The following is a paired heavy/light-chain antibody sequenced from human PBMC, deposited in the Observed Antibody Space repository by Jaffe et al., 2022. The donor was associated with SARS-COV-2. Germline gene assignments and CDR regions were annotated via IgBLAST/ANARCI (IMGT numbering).Heavy chain of an antibody. Sequence: DVQLVESGGGLVKPGESLRLSCSASGFIFSSYSMNWVRQAPGKGLEWVSFISDTGTYTSYGDPVKGRFTISRDNTKNSLYLQMNSLTVEDTAVYYCVKHTVECTSTKCYGMDVWGQGTTVTV. V-gene: IGHV3-21*01. CDR3: VKHTVECTSTKCYGMDV. J-gene: IGHJ6*02. D-gene: IGHD2-2*01. CDR2: ISDTGTYT. CDR1: GFIFSSYS.
Light chain of an antibody. CDR1: SGYHNYR. V-gene: IGLV9-49*01. CDR2: VGPGGIEG. J-gene: IGLJ2*01. Sequence: QPVLTQPPSASASLGASITLTCTLSSGYHNYRVDWYQQRPGKGPRFVMRVGPGGIEGSKGAGIPDRFSVLGSGLNRYLTINNIEEEDESDYYCGADHGGGVRFTMIFGGGTKLTVL. CDR3: GADHGGGVRFTMI.